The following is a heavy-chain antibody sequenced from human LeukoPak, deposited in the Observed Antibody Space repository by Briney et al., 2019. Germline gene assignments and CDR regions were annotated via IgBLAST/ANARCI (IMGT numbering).Heavy chain of an antibody. Sequence: GGSLRLSCAASGFIVSGNYMSWVRQAPGKGLEWVSVIYSGGSTYYVGSVKGRFTISRDNAKNSLYLQMNSLRAEDTAVYYCARGGEWEPWGGQGTLVTVSS. J-gene: IGHJ4*02. CDR2: IYSGGST. V-gene: IGHV3-53*01. CDR3: ARGGEWEPW. D-gene: IGHD1-26*01. CDR1: GFIVSGNY.